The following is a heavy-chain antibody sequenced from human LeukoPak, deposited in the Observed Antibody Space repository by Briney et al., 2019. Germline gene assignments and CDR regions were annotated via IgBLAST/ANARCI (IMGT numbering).Heavy chain of an antibody. CDR2: INPSDHFT. D-gene: IGHD4-17*01. J-gene: IGHJ3*02. Sequence: ASVKVSCKASGYTFTSYGISWVRQAPGQGLEWMGVINPSDHFTRYAQKFQGRVTMTRDMSTSTVYMELSSLRSEDTAVYYCAREGSGFTVTTDSTRYGSAFDIWGQGTMVTVSS. CDR1: GYTFTSYG. V-gene: IGHV1-46*01. CDR3: AREGSGFTVTTDSTRYGSAFDI.